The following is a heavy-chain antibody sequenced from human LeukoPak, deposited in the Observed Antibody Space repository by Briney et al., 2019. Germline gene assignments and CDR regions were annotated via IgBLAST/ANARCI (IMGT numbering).Heavy chain of an antibody. J-gene: IGHJ4*02. CDR2: INTNSGAI. D-gene: IGHD3-22*01. CDR3: ATDDSGGFYLGAVNY. V-gene: IGHV1-2*02. Sequence: GASVKVSCKASGYTFTSYYMYWVRQAPGQGLEWMGWINTNSGAIHYAQKFQGRVTMTRDTSIRTAYMELSRLTSDDTAVYYCATDDSGGFYLGAVNYWGQGTRVTVSS. CDR1: GYTFTSYY.